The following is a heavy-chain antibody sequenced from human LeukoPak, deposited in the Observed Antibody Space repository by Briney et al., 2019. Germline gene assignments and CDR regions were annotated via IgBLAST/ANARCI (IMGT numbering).Heavy chain of an antibody. CDR1: GFTFDDYA. Sequence: GGSLRLSCAASGFTFDDYAMHWVRQAPGKGLEWVSGISWKSGSIGYEDSVKGRFTISRDNAKNSLYLQMTSLRAEDTALYYCAKVLSSGKNFDYWGQGTLVTVSS. CDR2: ISWKSGSI. V-gene: IGHV3-9*01. CDR3: AKVLSSGKNFDY. J-gene: IGHJ4*02. D-gene: IGHD3-10*01.